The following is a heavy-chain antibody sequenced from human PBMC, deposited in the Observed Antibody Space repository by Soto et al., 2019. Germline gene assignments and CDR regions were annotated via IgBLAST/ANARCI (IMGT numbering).Heavy chain of an antibody. D-gene: IGHD2-15*01. Sequence: QVQLVQSGAEVKKPGASVRVSCTASGYTFTSSDVYLVRQATGQGLELMGWMNPNTGNTGYAQKFQGRVTLTSNTSISTAYMELSSLRSADPAVYYCARGSNHCSGGSCYSDWFDPWGQGTPVTVSS. J-gene: IGHJ5*02. V-gene: IGHV1-8*01. CDR3: ARGSNHCSGGSCYSDWFDP. CDR2: MNPNTGNT. CDR1: GYTFTSSD.